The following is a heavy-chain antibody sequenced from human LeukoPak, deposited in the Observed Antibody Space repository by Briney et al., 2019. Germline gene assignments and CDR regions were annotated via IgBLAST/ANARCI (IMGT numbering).Heavy chain of an antibody. J-gene: IGHJ4*02. CDR3: AGCYGDNFDY. CDR1: GYSISSGYY. D-gene: IGHD4-17*01. Sequence: SETLSLTCAVSGYSISSGYYWGWIRQPPGKGLEWIGSIYHSGSTYYNPSLKSRVTISVDTSKNQFSLKLGSVTAADTAVYYCAGCYGDNFDYWGQGTLVTVSS. CDR2: IYHSGST. V-gene: IGHV4-38-2*01.